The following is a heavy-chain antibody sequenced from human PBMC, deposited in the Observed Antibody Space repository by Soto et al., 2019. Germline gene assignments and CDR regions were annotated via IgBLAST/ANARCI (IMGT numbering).Heavy chain of an antibody. CDR1: GLTFSAYT. V-gene: IGHV3-21*01. CDR3: APIVGYNGNYNPDY. D-gene: IGHD1-26*01. CDR2: ISPGGDSK. J-gene: IGHJ4*02. Sequence: EVQLVESGGGLVKPGGSLRLSCAASGLTFSAYTMNWVRQTPGKGLEWVSSISPGGDSKYYADSLKGRFTISRDNAENSLFLQMNSLRAEDTAIYYGAPIVGYNGNYNPDYWGQGTLVTVSS.